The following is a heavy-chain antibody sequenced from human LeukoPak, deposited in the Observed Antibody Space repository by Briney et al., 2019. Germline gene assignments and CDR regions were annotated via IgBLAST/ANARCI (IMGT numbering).Heavy chain of an antibody. CDR3: ARESVIAAAGSATSLFDY. D-gene: IGHD6-13*01. Sequence: NSSETLSLTCTVSGGSIRSSYYYWGWIRQPPGKGLEWIGSIYDSGSTYYNPSLKSRVTISVDTSKNQFSLKLSSVTAADTAVYYCARESVIAAAGSATSLFDYWGQGTLVTVSS. CDR1: GGSIRSSYYY. J-gene: IGHJ4*02. V-gene: IGHV4-39*02. CDR2: IYDSGST.